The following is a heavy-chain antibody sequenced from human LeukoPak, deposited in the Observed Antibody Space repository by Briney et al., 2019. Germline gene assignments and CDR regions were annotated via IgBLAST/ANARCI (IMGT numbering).Heavy chain of an antibody. V-gene: IGHV3-48*02. J-gene: IGHJ3*02. CDR1: GFRLGSYS. CDR3: ARVLLERPGIDSFDM. CDR2: INSGSSTI. Sequence: GRSLRLSCGASGFRLGSYSMDWVRQAPGKGLGWVSHINSGSSTIYYADSVKGRFTISRDNAGNSLYLQMNSLRDEDTAVYYCARVLLERPGIDSFDMWGQGTMVTVSS. D-gene: IGHD1-1*01.